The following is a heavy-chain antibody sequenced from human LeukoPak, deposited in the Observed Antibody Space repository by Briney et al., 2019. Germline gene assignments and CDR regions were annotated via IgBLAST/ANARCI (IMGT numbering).Heavy chain of an antibody. Sequence: GGSLRLSCVASGFTFSSYWMTWVRQAPGKGLEWVSYISSSSSTIYYADSVKGRFTISRDNAKNSLYLQMNSLRAEDTAVYYCASFSGYDGRNWFDPWGQGTLVTVSS. D-gene: IGHD5-12*01. V-gene: IGHV3-48*01. J-gene: IGHJ5*02. CDR1: GFTFSSYW. CDR3: ASFSGYDGRNWFDP. CDR2: ISSSSSTI.